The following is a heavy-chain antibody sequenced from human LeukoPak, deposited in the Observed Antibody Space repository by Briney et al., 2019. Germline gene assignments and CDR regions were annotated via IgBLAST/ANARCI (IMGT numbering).Heavy chain of an antibody. CDR2: ISYDGSNK. V-gene: IGHV3-30*03. Sequence: PGGSLRLSCAASGFTFSSYGMHWVRQAPGKGLEWVAVISYDGSNKYYADSVKGRFTISRDNSKNTVHLEMNSLRVEDTAVYYCARSLGETTFDYWGQGTLVTVSS. J-gene: IGHJ4*02. D-gene: IGHD3-16*01. CDR1: GFTFSSYG. CDR3: ARSLGETTFDY.